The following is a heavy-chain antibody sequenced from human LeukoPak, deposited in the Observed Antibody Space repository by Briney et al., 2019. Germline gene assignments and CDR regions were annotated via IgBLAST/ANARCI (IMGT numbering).Heavy chain of an antibody. Sequence: GSLRLSCAASGFTFSSYWMSWIRQPPGKGLEWIGYIYYSGSTNYNPSLKSRVTISVDTAKNQFSLKLSSVTAADTAVYYCARRFYYDSSGYVFDGFDIWGQGTMVTVSS. CDR2: IYYSGST. V-gene: IGHV4-59*08. CDR1: GFTFSSYW. J-gene: IGHJ3*02. CDR3: ARRFYYDSSGYVFDGFDI. D-gene: IGHD3-22*01.